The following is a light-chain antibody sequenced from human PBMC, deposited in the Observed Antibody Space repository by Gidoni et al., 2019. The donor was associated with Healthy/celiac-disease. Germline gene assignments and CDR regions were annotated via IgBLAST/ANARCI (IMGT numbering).Light chain of an antibody. V-gene: IGLV2-11*01. CDR3: CSYAGSYTWV. Sequence: QSALTQPRSVSGSPGQSVTISCTGTSSDVGGYKYVSWYQQYPGKAPKLIIYDVSKRPSGVPDRFSGSKSGNTASLTISGLQAEDEADYYCCSYAGSYTWVFGGGTKLTVL. CDR1: SSDVGGYKY. J-gene: IGLJ3*02. CDR2: DVS.